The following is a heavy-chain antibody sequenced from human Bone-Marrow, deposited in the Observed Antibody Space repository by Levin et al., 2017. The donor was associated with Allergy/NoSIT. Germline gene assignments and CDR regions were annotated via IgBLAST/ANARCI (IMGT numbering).Heavy chain of an antibody. CDR3: AKDRRLDV. CDR2: IGAGGVDS. CDR1: GFTSSSYA. Sequence: GGSLRLSCAASGFTSSSYAMSWVRQTPGKGLEWVSGIGAGGVDSYYADSVKGRFTMSRDNSKNTLYLQMDSLRVEDTAVYHCAKDRRLDVWGQGTTVTVSS. J-gene: IGHJ6*02. V-gene: IGHV3-23*01.